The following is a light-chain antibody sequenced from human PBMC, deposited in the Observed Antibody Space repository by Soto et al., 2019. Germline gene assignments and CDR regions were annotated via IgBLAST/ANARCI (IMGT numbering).Light chain of an antibody. V-gene: IGLV2-14*01. J-gene: IGLJ1*01. Sequence: QSALTQPASVSGSPGQSITISCTGTSSDVGGYNYVSWYQQHPGKAPKLMIYDVSNRPSGVSNRFSGSESGNTASLTISGLQAEDEADYYCSSYTSSSLDVFGTGTKLTVL. CDR3: SSYTSSSLDV. CDR1: SSDVGGYNY. CDR2: DVS.